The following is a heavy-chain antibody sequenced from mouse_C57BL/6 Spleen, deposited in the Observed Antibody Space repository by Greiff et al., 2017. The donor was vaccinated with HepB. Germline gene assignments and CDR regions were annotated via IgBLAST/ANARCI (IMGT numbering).Heavy chain of an antibody. J-gene: IGHJ2*01. Sequence: QVQLQQPGAELVKPGASVKLSCKASGYTFTSYWMHWVKQRPGQGLEWIGMIHPNSGSTNYNEKFKSKATLTVDKSSSTAYMQLSSLTSEDSAVYYCARLDYYGIFDYWGQGTTLTVSS. CDR2: IHPNSGST. D-gene: IGHD1-1*01. CDR3: ARLDYYGIFDY. V-gene: IGHV1-64*01. CDR1: GYTFTSYW.